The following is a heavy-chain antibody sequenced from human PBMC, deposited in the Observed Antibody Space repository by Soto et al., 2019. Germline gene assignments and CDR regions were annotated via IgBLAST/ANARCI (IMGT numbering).Heavy chain of an antibody. J-gene: IGHJ6*02. V-gene: IGHV1-18*01. CDR1: GYTFTSYG. Sequence: ASVKVSCKASGYTFTSYGISWVRQAPGQGLEWMGWISAYNGNTNYAQKLQGRVTMTTDTSTSTAYMELRSLRSDDTAVYYCARKSTDEAYVISCYYHYYSYCMVVCGQGTTVTVSS. CDR3: ARKSTDEAYVISCYYHYYSYCMVV. CDR2: ISAYNGNT. D-gene: IGHD3-22*01.